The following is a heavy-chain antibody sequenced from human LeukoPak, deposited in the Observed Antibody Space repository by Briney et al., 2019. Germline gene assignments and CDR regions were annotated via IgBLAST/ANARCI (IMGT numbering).Heavy chain of an antibody. CDR3: ARAEINDYSRY. CDR1: GGSFSGYY. CDR2: MYYSGST. D-gene: IGHD4-11*01. Sequence: PSETLSLTCAVYGGSFSGYYWSWIRQPPGKGLEWIGYMYYSGSTNYNPSLKSRVTISVDTSKNQFSLKLSSVTAADTAVYYCARAEINDYSRYWGQGIQVIVSS. V-gene: IGHV4-59*01. J-gene: IGHJ4*02.